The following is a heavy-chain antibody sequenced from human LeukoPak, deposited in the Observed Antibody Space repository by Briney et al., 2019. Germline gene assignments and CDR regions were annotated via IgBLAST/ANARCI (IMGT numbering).Heavy chain of an antibody. V-gene: IGHV3-11*01. D-gene: IGHD6-13*01. CDR3: ARVPQYSSSWYWGAFDI. CDR1: GFIFSDYY. Sequence: GGSLRLSCDASGFIFSDYYMSWVRQAPGKGLEWISYISNPSSTRYYADSVKGRFTISRDNAKNSLYLQMNSLRAEDTALYYCARVPQYSSSWYWGAFDIWGQGTMVTVSS. CDR2: ISNPSSTR. J-gene: IGHJ3*02.